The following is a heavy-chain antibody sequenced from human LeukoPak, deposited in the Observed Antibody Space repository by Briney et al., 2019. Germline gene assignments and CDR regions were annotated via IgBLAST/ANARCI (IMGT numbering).Heavy chain of an antibody. V-gene: IGHV3-48*03. CDR1: GFTFSNYG. D-gene: IGHD3-10*01. Sequence: GGSLRLSCAASGFTFSNYGMNWVRQAPGRGLECLSYISSTGSTIYNADSVKGRFTISRDNAKDSLYLQMNSLRAEDTAVYYCARGRGITMVRGVIKALWFDPWGQGTLVTVSS. CDR3: ARGRGITMVRGVIKALWFDP. J-gene: IGHJ5*02. CDR2: ISSTGSTI.